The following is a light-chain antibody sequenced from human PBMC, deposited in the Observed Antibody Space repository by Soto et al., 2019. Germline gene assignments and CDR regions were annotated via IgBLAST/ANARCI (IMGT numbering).Light chain of an antibody. CDR2: GAS. V-gene: IGKV3-15*01. Sequence: EIVMTQSPATLSVSPGARDTLSCRASQSVSSNLGWYQQKPGQAPRLLIDGASNRATGIPARFSGSGPGTAFTLTSSSLQAEDVAVYYCQEYNNWPYTFGQGNKLLIK. CDR3: QEYNNWPYT. CDR1: QSVSSN. J-gene: IGKJ2*01.